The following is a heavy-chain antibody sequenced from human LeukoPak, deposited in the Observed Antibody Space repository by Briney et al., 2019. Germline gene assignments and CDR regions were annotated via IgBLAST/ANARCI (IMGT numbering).Heavy chain of an antibody. J-gene: IGHJ5*02. CDR1: GYTFTYRY. D-gene: IGHD1-26*01. CDR2: ITPFNGNT. V-gene: IGHV1-45*02. CDR3: ASWSWADNWFDP. Sequence: ASVKASCKASGYTFTYRYLHWVRQAPGQALEWMGWITPFNGNTNYAQKFQDRVTITRDRSMSTAYMELSSLRSEDTAMYYCASWSWADNWFDPWGQGTLVTVSS.